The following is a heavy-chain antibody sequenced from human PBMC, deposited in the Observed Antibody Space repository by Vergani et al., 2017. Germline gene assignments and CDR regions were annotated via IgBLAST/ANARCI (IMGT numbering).Heavy chain of an antibody. J-gene: IGHJ2*01. CDR2: IYTSGSN. D-gene: IGHD1-14*01. CDR3: AKDSETGTTDWYFYL. Sequence: QVQLQESGPGLVKPSQTLSLTCTVSGGSISSGSYYWSWIRQPAGKGLEWIGRIYTSGSNNYNPSLKSRVTISVDTSKNQFSLKLSSVTAADTAVYYCAKDSETGTTDWYFYLWGRGTLVTVSS. V-gene: IGHV4-61*02. CDR1: GGSISSGSYY.